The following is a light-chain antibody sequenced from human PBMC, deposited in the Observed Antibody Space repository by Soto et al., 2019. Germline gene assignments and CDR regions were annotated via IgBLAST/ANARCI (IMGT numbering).Light chain of an antibody. Sequence: PGERVTLSCRASQSVSSSYLTWYQQKPGQAPRLLIYGASTRATGIPARFSGSGSGTDFTLTISSLQPEDFAVYYCQQDYTFLWTFGQGTKVDIK. CDR2: GAS. CDR3: QQDYTFLWT. V-gene: IGKV3D-7*01. CDR1: QSVSSSY. J-gene: IGKJ1*01.